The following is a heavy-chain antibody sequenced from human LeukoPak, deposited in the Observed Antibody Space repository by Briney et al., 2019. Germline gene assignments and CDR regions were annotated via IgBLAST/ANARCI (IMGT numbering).Heavy chain of an antibody. CDR2: MNPNSGNT. CDR3: ARDPSLGIAVAEDY. CDR1: GYTFTSYD. Sequence: ASVKVSCKASGYTFTSYDINWVRQATGQGLEWMGWMNPNSGNTGYAQKFQGRVTMTRNTSISTAYMQLSSLRSDDTAVYYCARDPSLGIAVAEDYWGQGTLVTVSS. J-gene: IGHJ4*02. D-gene: IGHD6-19*01. V-gene: IGHV1-8*01.